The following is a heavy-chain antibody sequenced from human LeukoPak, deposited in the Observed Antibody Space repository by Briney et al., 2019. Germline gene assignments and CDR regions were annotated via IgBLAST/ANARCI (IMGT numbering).Heavy chain of an antibody. CDR1: VFTVSLYG. CDR2: ISYDGSNK. CDR3: AASGRYRGSFDY. J-gene: IGHJ4*02. Sequence: GGSLRLSCAASVFTVSLYGMHWVRPAPGKGRERGSVISYDGSNKYYADSVKGRFTIPRDNSRNTLYLKMNGLMAETTAVFYVAASGRYRGSFDYWGQGTLVTVSS. V-gene: IGHV3-30*03. D-gene: IGHD1-26*01.